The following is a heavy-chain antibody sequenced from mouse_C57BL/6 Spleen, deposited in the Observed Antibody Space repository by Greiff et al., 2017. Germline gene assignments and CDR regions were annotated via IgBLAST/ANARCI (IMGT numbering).Heavy chain of an antibody. D-gene: IGHD2-5*01. CDR3: ASHYSKGGYYFDD. Sequence: VQLQESGPGLVQPSQSLSITCTVSGFSLTSYGVHWVRQSPGKGLEWLGVIWSGGSTDYNAAFISSLSISKDNSKIQVFFKMNSLQADDTAIYYWASHYSKGGYYFDDWGQGTTLTVST. V-gene: IGHV2-2*01. CDR1: GFSLTSYG. J-gene: IGHJ2*01. CDR2: IWSGGST.